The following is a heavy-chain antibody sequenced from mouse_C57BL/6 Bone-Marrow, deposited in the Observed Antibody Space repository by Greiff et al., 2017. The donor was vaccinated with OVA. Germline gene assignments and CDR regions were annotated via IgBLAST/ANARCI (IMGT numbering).Heavy chain of an antibody. CDR1: GYSITSDY. D-gene: IGHD1-1*01. J-gene: IGHJ1*03. CDR3: ARYYGSSYRYFDV. V-gene: IGHV3-8*01. Sequence: EVKLVESGPGLAKPSQTLSLTCSVTGYSITSDYWNWLRKFPGNKLEYMGYISYSGSTYYNPSLKSRISITRDTSKNQYYLQLNSVTTEDTATYYCARYYGSSYRYFDVWGTGTTVTVSS. CDR2: ISYSGST.